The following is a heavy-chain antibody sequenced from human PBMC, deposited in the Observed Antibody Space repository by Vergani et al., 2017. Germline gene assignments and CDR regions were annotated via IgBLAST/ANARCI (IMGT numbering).Heavy chain of an antibody. CDR3: ARVGRDYYMDV. V-gene: IGHV1-69*02. CDR1: GGTFSSYT. J-gene: IGHJ6*03. Sequence: QVQLVQSGAEVKKPGSSVKVSCKASGGTFSSYTISWVRQAPGQGLEWMGRIIPILGIANYAKKFQGRVTITADKSTSTAYMELSSLRSEDTAVYYCARVGRDYYMDVWGKGTTVTVSS. CDR2: IIPILGIA.